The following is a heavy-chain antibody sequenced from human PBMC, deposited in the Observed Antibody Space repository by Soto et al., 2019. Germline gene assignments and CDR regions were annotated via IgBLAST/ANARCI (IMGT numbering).Heavy chain of an antibody. CDR1: GYTFTSYD. CDR2: MNPNSGNT. V-gene: IGHV1-8*01. D-gene: IGHD3-3*01. CDR3: ARIKSRITIFGVVIIYDAFDI. J-gene: IGHJ3*02. Sequence: ASVKVSCKASGYTFTSYDINWVRQATGQGLEWMGWMNPNSGNTGYAQKFQGRVTMTRNTSISTAYMELSSLRSEDTAVYYCARIKSRITIFGVVIIYDAFDIWGQGTIVTVSS.